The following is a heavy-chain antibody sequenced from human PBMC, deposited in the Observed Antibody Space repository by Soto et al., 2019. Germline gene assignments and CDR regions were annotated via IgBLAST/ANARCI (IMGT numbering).Heavy chain of an antibody. J-gene: IGHJ4*02. D-gene: IGHD5-12*01. CDR1: GGTFSSYA. V-gene: IGHV1-69*13. CDR3: ARGYSGYLLPFDY. CDR2: IIPIFGTA. Sequence: GASVKVSCKASGGTFSSYAISWGRQAPGQGLEWMGGIIPIFGTANYAQKFQGRVTITADESTSTAYMELSSLRSEDTAVYYCARGYSGYLLPFDYWGQGNLVTVSS.